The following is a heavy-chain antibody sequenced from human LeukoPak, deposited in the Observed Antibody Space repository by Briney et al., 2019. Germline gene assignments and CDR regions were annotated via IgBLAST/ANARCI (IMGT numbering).Heavy chain of an antibody. J-gene: IGHJ4*02. D-gene: IGHD3-22*01. CDR2: MYHSGST. V-gene: IGHV4-31*03. CDR3: ARVSYYDNAGYSKYYFDN. CDR1: GGFMVGYY. Sequence: ASETLSLTCTVSGGFMVGYYWSWIRQHPGKGLEWIGYMYHSGSTYYNPSLKSRVTISVDTSKNQFSLKLSSVTAADTAVYYCARVSYYDNAGYSKYYFDNWGQGTLVTVSS.